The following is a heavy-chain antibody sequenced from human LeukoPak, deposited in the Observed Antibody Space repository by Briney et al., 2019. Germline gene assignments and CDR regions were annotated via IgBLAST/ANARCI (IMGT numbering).Heavy chain of an antibody. D-gene: IGHD6-19*01. J-gene: IGHJ5*02. Sequence: SETLSVTCAVYGGSFSGYYWSWIRQPPGKGLEWIEEINHSGSTNYNPSLKSRVTISVDTSKNQFSLKLSSVTAADTAVYYCATQNSSGWYLLVGWFDPWGQGTLVTVSS. CDR2: INHSGST. CDR1: GGSFSGYY. V-gene: IGHV4-34*01. CDR3: ATQNSSGWYLLVGWFDP.